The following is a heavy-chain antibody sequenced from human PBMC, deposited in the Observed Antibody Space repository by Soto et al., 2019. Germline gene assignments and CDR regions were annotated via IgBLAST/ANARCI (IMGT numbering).Heavy chain of an antibody. D-gene: IGHD3-16*01. J-gene: IGHJ5*02. CDR2: IYYSGST. CDR1: GGSISSYY. V-gene: IGHV4-59*01. CDR3: ARVRADGGFDTGWFDP. Sequence: SETLSLTCTVSGGSISSYYWSWIRQPPGKGLEWIGYIYYSGSTKYNPSLKSRVTISVDTSKNQFSLKLSSVTAADTVVYYCARVRADGGFDTGWFDPWGQGTLVTVSS.